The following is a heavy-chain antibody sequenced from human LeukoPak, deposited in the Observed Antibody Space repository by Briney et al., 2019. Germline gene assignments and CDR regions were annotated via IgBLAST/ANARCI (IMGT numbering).Heavy chain of an antibody. Sequence: GGSLRLSCAASGFTFSDHYMDWVRQVPGKGLEWLGRSKNKANGYTTEYAASVKGRFTVSRNDSKNSLFLQMNSLKTEDTAVYYCARVRYCGGGTCYFPFDYWGQGTLVTVSS. CDR2: SKNKANGYTT. D-gene: IGHD2-15*01. CDR1: GFTFSDHY. J-gene: IGHJ4*02. V-gene: IGHV3-72*01. CDR3: ARVRYCGGGTCYFPFDY.